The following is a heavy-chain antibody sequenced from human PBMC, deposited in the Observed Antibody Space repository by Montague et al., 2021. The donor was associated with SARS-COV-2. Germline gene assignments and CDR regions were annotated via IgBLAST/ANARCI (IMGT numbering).Heavy chain of an antibody. CDR3: ARYYYDSSGYYSTPVLDY. CDR1: GGSTSSYY. D-gene: IGHD3-22*01. Sequence: SETLSLTCTVSGGSTSSYYWSWIRQPPGKGLEWIGYIYYSWSTNYNPSLKSRVTISVDTSKNQFSLKLGSVTAADTAVYYCARYYYDSSGYYSTPVLDYWGQGTLVTVSS. J-gene: IGHJ4*02. V-gene: IGHV4-59*01. CDR2: IYYSWST.